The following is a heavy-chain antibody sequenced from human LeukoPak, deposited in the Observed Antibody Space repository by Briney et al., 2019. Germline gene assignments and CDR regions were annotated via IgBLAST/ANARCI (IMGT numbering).Heavy chain of an antibody. V-gene: IGHV1-18*04. CDR2: ISPYNGNT. D-gene: IGHD3-22*01. Sequence: ASVTLSCKASGYTFTSYGISWVRQAPGQGLEWMGWISPYNGNTNYAQKLQGRVTMTTDTSTSTAYMELRSLRSDDTAVYYCARDGTWGRYYYDSTGYDYYFDYWGQGTLVTVSS. CDR3: ARDGTWGRYYYDSTGYDYYFDY. CDR1: GYTFTSYG. J-gene: IGHJ4*02.